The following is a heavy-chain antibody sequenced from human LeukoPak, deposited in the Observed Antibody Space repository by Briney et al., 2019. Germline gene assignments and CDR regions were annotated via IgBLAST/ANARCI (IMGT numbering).Heavy chain of an antibody. CDR3: ARQTGGTAAFDL. V-gene: IGHV4-59*08. Sequence: SGTLSLTCSVSGGSINAYYWSWIRRPPGKGLEWIAYIYSSGSTNYNPSLKSRVTISVDASKNQFSLTLSSVTAADTAVYYCARQTGGTAAFDLWGQGTMVTVSS. J-gene: IGHJ3*01. CDR1: GGSINAYY. D-gene: IGHD1-14*01. CDR2: IYSSGST.